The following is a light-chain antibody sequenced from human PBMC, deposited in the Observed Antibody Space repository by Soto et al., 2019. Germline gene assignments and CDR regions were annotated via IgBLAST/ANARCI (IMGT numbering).Light chain of an antibody. CDR3: SSYAGSNYPYV. CDR1: SSDVGYYNY. V-gene: IGLV2-8*01. J-gene: IGLJ1*01. Sequence: QSVLTQPPSASGSPGQSVTIACTGTSSDVGYYNYVSWYQQPPGKAPELLIYDVSKRPSGVPDRFSGSKSGNTASLTVSGLQAEDEGDYYCSSYAGSNYPYVFGTGTKVTVL. CDR2: DVS.